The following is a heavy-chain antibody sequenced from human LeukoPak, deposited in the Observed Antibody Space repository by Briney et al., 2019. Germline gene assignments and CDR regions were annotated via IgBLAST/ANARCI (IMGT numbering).Heavy chain of an antibody. J-gene: IGHJ4*02. Sequence: PGGSLRLSCGASGFTFSNYAMNWVRQAPGKGLEWVSGISSSGGSTYYADSVRGRFTVSRDNSKNTLYLQMNSLRGEDTAVCYCAKPPSYDTSGPRFDYWGQGTLVTVSS. D-gene: IGHD3-22*01. CDR1: GFTFSNYA. CDR3: AKPPSYDTSGPRFDY. V-gene: IGHV3-23*01. CDR2: ISSSGGST.